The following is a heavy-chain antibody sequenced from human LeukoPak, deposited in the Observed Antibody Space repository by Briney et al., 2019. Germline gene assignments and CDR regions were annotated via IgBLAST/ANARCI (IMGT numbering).Heavy chain of an antibody. V-gene: IGHV3-23*01. CDR1: GFIFSSYA. J-gene: IGHJ4*02. Sequence: GGSLRLSCAASGFIFSSYALSWVRQAPGKGLEWASTISGSGSTRHSADFVKGRFTISRDNSKNTLYLQMNSLRAEDTAVYYCAKELSTVRDYWGQGTLVTVSS. D-gene: IGHD3-10*01. CDR3: AKELSTVRDY. CDR2: ISGSGSTR.